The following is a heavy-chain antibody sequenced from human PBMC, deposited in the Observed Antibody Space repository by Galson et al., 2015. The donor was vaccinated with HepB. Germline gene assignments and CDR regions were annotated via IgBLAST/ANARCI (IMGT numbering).Heavy chain of an antibody. V-gene: IGHV3-11*01. CDR3: ARDRPRNYDFHGLDV. J-gene: IGHJ6*02. CDR2: ISSSSTNI. CDR1: GFTFFDYY. D-gene: IGHD3-3*01. Sequence: SLRLSCAASGFTFFDYYMSWVRQAPGKGLEWLSLISSSSTNIYYADSVKGRFTISRDNAKESVYLQMNNLRAEDTAMYHCARDRPRNYDFHGLDVWGQGTTVTVSS.